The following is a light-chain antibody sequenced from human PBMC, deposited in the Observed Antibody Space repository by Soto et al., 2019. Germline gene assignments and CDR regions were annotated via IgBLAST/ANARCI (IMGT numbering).Light chain of an antibody. Sequence: QSALTQSASVSGSPGQSITISCTGTSSDLGKYNFVSWFQQHPGKAPKLVIYEVSNRPSGVSSRFSGSKSGNTASLTISGLQAEDEADYYCSSFTTRSTYIFGTGTKLTVL. V-gene: IGLV2-14*01. CDR2: EVS. CDR1: SSDLGKYNF. J-gene: IGLJ1*01. CDR3: SSFTTRSTYI.